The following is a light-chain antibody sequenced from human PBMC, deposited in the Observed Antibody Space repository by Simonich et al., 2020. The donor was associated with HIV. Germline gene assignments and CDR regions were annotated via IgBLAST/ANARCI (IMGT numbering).Light chain of an antibody. CDR2: DAS. V-gene: IGKV3-11*01. Sequence: EIVLTQSPATLSLSPGERGTLSCRASQSVSSYLSWYQQKPGQAPRLLLYDASNRATGIPARFSGSGSGTDFTLTISSLEAEDFAVYYCQHRSNWPPTFGQGTNVDIK. CDR3: QHRSNWPPT. CDR1: QSVSSY. J-gene: IGKJ1*01.